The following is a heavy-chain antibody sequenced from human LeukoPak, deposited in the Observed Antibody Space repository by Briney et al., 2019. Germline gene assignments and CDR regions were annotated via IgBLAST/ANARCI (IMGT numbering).Heavy chain of an antibody. CDR1: GGSISSYY. Sequence: SETLSLTCTVSGGSISSYYWSWIRQPAGKGLEWIGRIYTSGSTNYNPSLKSRVTMSVDTSKNQFSLKLSSVTAADTAVYYCARALLAAFGGGNANDAFDIWVQGTMVTVSS. CDR2: IYTSGST. J-gene: IGHJ3*02. V-gene: IGHV4-4*07. D-gene: IGHD2-21*01. CDR3: ARALLAAFGGGNANDAFDI.